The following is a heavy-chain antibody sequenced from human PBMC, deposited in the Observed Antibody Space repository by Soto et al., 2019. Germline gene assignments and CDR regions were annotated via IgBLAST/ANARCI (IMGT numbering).Heavy chain of an antibody. D-gene: IGHD1-26*01. CDR2: ISSSSSYI. V-gene: IGHV3-21*01. Sequence: ESGGGLVKPGGSLRLSCAASGFTFSSYSMNWVRQAPGKGLEWVSSISSSSSYIYYADSVKGRFTISRDNAKNSLYLQMNSLRAEDTAVYYCARDRSRGANYYYYGMDVWGQGTTVTVSS. CDR1: GFTFSSYS. CDR3: ARDRSRGANYYYYGMDV. J-gene: IGHJ6*02.